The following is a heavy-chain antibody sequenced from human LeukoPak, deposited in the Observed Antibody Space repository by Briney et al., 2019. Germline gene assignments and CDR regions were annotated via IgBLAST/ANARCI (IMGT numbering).Heavy chain of an antibody. Sequence: GGSLGLSCAASGFTFSNYYMNWVRQAPGKGLEWVSSISSSSSYIYYADSVKGRFTISRDNAKNSLYLQMNSLRAEDTAVYYCARNQYSSRPRGAFDIWGQGTMVTVSS. J-gene: IGHJ3*02. CDR2: ISSSSSYI. CDR1: GFTFSNYY. D-gene: IGHD6-13*01. V-gene: IGHV3-21*01. CDR3: ARNQYSSRPRGAFDI.